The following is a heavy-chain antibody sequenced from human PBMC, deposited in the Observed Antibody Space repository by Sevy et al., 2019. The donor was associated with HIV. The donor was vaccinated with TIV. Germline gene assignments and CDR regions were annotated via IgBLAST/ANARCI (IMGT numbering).Heavy chain of an antibody. V-gene: IGHV3-74*01. CDR1: GFTFSSHW. CDR3: ARGQLLQFLEWPSYSLDV. J-gene: IGHJ6*02. D-gene: IGHD3-3*01. Sequence: GGSLRLSCAASGFTFSSHWMFWVRQAPGKGLMWVSHINSHGSITNYADSVKGRFAISRDSAKNTVYLRMDSLRAEDTAVYYCARGQLLQFLEWPSYSLDVWGQGTTVTVSS. CDR2: INSHGSIT.